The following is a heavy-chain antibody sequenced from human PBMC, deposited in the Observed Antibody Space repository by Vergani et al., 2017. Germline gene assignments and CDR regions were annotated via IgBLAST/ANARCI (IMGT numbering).Heavy chain of an antibody. CDR2: IDPSDSYT. D-gene: IGHD6-19*01. CDR1: GYSFTSYW. Sequence: EVQLVQSGAEVKKPGESLRISCKGSGYSFTSYWISWVRQMPGKGLEWMGRIDPSDSYTNYSPSLQGHVTISADKSISTAYLQWSSLKASDTAMYYCARSRYSSGWYYYGMDVWGQGTTVTVSS. J-gene: IGHJ6*02. V-gene: IGHV5-10-1*03. CDR3: ARSRYSSGWYYYGMDV.